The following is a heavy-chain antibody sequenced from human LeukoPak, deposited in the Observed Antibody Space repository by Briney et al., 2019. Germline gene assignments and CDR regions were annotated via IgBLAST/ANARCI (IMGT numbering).Heavy chain of an antibody. CDR1: GYSISSGYY. J-gene: IGHJ5*02. CDR3: ARREFGVVIISSWFDP. CDR2: IYHSGST. D-gene: IGHD3-3*01. V-gene: IGHV4-38-2*01. Sequence: SETLSLTCAVSGYSISSGYYWGWIRQPPGKGLEWIGSIYHSGSTYYNPSLKSRVTISVDTSKNQFSLKLSSVTAADTAVYYCARREFGVVIISSWFDPWGQGTLVTVSS.